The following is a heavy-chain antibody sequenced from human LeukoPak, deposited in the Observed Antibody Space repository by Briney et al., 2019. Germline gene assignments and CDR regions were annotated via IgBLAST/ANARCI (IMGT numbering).Heavy chain of an antibody. CDR2: TYYRSKSYN. CDR3: ARAPDDLAGPYYYYYYGMDV. J-gene: IGHJ6*04. CDR1: GDTISSNSAA. D-gene: IGHD6-19*01. V-gene: IGHV6-1*01. Sequence: SQTLSLTCAISGDTISSNSAAWNWIRQSPSRGLEWLGRTYYRSKSYNDYAVSVKSRITINPDTSKNQFSLQLNSVTPEDTAVYYCARAPDDLAGPYYYYYYGMDVWGKGTTVTVSS.